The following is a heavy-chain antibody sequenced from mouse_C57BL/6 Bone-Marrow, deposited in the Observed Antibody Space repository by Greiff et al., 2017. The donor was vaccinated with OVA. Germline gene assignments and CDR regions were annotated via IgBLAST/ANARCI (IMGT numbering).Heavy chain of an antibody. D-gene: IGHD1-1*01. J-gene: IGHJ3*01. V-gene: IGHV1-56*01. Sequence: QVQLQQSGPELVRPGASVKISCKAPGYTFTSHWMQWVRQRPGQGLEWIGEIFPGSGSTYYNEKFKGKATLTVDTSSTTAYMQLSSLTSEDSAVYFCASYYSGIPCFAYWGPGTLVTVSA. CDR3: ASYYSGIPCFAY. CDR2: IFPGSGST. CDR1: GYTFTSHW.